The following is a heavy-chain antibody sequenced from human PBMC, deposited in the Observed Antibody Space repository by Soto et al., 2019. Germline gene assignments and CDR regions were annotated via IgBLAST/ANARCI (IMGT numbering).Heavy chain of an antibody. Sequence: GGSLRLSCTVSGFTFGSHAMSWVRQAPGKGLECVSGISGSGGTTFYADSVKGRFTISRDNSKNTLSLQMNSLRAEDTAVYYCVRLSRGPRYWGQGTLVTVSS. CDR3: VRLSRGPRY. CDR2: ISGSGGTT. V-gene: IGHV3-23*01. J-gene: IGHJ4*02. D-gene: IGHD3-10*01. CDR1: GFTFGSHA.